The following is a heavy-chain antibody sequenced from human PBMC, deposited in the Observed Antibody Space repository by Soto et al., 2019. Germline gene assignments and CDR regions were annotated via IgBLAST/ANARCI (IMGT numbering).Heavy chain of an antibody. CDR3: ARGGGSPDY. Sequence: QLQLQESGPGLVKPSETLSLTCTVSGGSVNSYYFSWIRQPPGKGLEWIGYIYYSGSTNYNPSLKXRXTKXIDTSKNQFSLKLTSVTAADTAVYFCARGGGSPDYWGQGTLVTVSS. V-gene: IGHV4-59*02. CDR2: IYYSGST. CDR1: GGSVNSYY. J-gene: IGHJ4*02. D-gene: IGHD1-26*01.